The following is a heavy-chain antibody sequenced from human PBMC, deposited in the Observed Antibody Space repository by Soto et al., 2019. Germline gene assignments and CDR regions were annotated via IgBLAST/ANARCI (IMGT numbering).Heavy chain of an antibody. J-gene: IGHJ4*02. Sequence: PGGSLRLSCAASGFTFDDYAMHWVRQAPGKGLEWVSGISWNSGSVGYADSVKGRFTISRDNAKTSLYLQMNSLRAEDTALYYCAKEPLYCSGGSCYGGYFDYWGQGTLVTVSS. CDR2: ISWNSGSV. D-gene: IGHD2-15*01. CDR3: AKEPLYCSGGSCYGGYFDY. CDR1: GFTFDDYA. V-gene: IGHV3-9*01.